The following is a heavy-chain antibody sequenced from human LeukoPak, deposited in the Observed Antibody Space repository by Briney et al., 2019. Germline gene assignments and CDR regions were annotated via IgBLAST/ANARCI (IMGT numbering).Heavy chain of an antibody. CDR3: ARGDSGSFDY. Sequence: SETLSLTCAVYGGSFSGYYWSWIRQPPGKGLEWIGEISHSGSTNYNPSLKSRVTISVDTSKNQFSLKLSSVTAADTAVYYCARGDSGSFDYCGQGTLVTVSS. CDR2: ISHSGST. CDR1: GGSFSGYY. J-gene: IGHJ4*02. V-gene: IGHV4-34*01. D-gene: IGHD5-12*01.